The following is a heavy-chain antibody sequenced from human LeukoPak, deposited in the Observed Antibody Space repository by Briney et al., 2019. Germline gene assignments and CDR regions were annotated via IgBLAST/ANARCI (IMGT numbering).Heavy chain of an antibody. J-gene: IGHJ4*02. CDR3: ARDLDY. Sequence: PGGSLRLSCAASGFTFSSYSMNGVRQAPGKGLEWVSYISSSGNYIYYADSVKGRFTISRDNAKNSLGLQMNSLRAEDTAVYYCARDLDYWGQGTLVTVSS. CDR1: GFTFSSYS. V-gene: IGHV3-21*01. CDR2: ISSSGNYI.